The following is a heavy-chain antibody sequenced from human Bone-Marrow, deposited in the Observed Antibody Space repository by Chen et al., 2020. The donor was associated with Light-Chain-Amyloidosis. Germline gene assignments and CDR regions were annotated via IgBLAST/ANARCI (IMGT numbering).Heavy chain of an antibody. J-gene: IGHJ4*02. Sequence: EVQLEQSGPEVKKPGESLKISCTGSGYTFPNYWIGWVRQMPGKGLEWMGAIYPDDSDARYSPSFEGQVTISADKSITTAYLQWRSLKASDTAMYYCARRRDGYNFDYWGQGTLVTVSS. D-gene: IGHD5-12*01. V-gene: IGHV5-51*01. CDR2: IYPDDSDA. CDR3: ARRRDGYNFDY. CDR1: GYTFPNYW.